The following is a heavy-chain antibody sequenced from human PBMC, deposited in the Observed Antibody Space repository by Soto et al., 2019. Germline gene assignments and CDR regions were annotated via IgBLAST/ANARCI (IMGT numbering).Heavy chain of an antibody. Sequence: GESLKISCKGSGYSVTSYWIGWVRQMPGKGLEWMGIIYPGDSNTRYSPSLQGQVTISVDKSISTAYLQWSSLKATDTAMYYCARHAYDFWSGHPNPRYYYGMDVWGQGTTVTVSS. D-gene: IGHD3-3*01. J-gene: IGHJ6*02. V-gene: IGHV5-51*01. CDR3: ARHAYDFWSGHPNPRYYYGMDV. CDR2: IYPGDSNT. CDR1: GYSVTSYW.